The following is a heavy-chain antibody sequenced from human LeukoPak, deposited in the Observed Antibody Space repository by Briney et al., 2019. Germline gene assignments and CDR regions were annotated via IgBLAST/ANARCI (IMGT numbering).Heavy chain of an antibody. CDR1: GGTFSSYA. D-gene: IGHD3-16*01. J-gene: IGHJ5*02. Sequence: EASVKVSCKASGGTFSSYAISWVRQAPGQGLEWMGGIIPIFGTANYAQKFQGRVTITADESTSTAYMELSSLRSEDTAVYYCARDLRGESWFDPWGQGTLVTVSS. CDR2: IIPIFGTA. CDR3: ARDLRGESWFDP. V-gene: IGHV1-69*13.